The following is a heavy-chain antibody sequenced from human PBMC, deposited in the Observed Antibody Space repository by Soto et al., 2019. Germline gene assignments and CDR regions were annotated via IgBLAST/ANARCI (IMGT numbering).Heavy chain of an antibody. CDR1: GGTFSSYT. CDR3: ATNYGSGSTHFDY. CDR2: VIPILAMS. J-gene: IGHJ4*02. D-gene: IGHD3-10*01. V-gene: IGHV1-69*02. Sequence: QVKLVQSGAEVRKPGSSVKVSCTASGGTFSSYTINWVRQAPGQGPEWMGRVIPILAMSNYAQKFQGRVTITADQSTSTAYMYLSSLRSVDTALYYCATNYGSGSTHFDYWGQGTLVTVSS.